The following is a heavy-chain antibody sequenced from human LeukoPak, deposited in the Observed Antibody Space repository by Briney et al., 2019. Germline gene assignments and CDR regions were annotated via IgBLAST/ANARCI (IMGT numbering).Heavy chain of an antibody. J-gene: IGHJ4*02. CDR1: GFTFSSYA. V-gene: IGHV3-23*01. D-gene: IGHD6-13*01. CDR2: ITGSGDTT. CDR3: AKDYSNIPAPANPLFDY. Sequence: GRSLRLSCAASGFTFSSYAMSWVRQAPGKGLEWVSGITGSGDTTFYADSVKGRFTISRDNSDNTLYLQMNSLRAEDTALYYCAKDYSNIPAPANPLFDYWGQGTLVTVSS.